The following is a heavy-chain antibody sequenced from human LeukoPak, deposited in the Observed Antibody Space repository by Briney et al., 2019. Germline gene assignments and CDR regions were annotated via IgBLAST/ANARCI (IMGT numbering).Heavy chain of an antibody. CDR1: GGSMSNYY. Sequence: SETLSLTCTVSGGSMSNYYWSWIRQPPRKGLEWIAYSYFSGSTNYNPSLKSRVTTTVDTSKNQLSPRMSSATAADTAVYYCARSGSYRLHFDCWGQGTLVTVSS. J-gene: IGHJ4*02. CDR3: ARSGSYRLHFDC. D-gene: IGHD1-26*01. CDR2: SYFSGST. V-gene: IGHV4-59*01.